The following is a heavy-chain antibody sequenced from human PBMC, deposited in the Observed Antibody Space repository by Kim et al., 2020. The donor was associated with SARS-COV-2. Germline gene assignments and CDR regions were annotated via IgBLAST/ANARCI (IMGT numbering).Heavy chain of an antibody. J-gene: IGHJ6*02. CDR3: ARDLSYDFWSGLAGGMHV. CDR1: GFTFSSYG. CDR2: IWYDGSNK. Sequence: GGSLRLSCAASGFTFSSYGMHWVRQAPGKGLEWVAVIWYDGSNKYYADSVKGRFTISRDNSKNTLYLQMNSLRAEDTAVYYCARDLSYDFWSGLAGGMHVWGQGTTVTVSS. V-gene: IGHV3-33*01. D-gene: IGHD3-3*01.